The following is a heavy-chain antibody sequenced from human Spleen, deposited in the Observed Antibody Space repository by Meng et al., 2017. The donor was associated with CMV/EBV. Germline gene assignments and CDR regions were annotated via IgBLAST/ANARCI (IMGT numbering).Heavy chain of an antibody. CDR1: GYTFTSYG. CDR2: ISAYNGNT. D-gene: IGHD3-10*02. Sequence: QVQLVQSGGEVKQPRASVKVSCKASGYTFTSYGISWGRQAPGQGLEWMGWISAYNGNTNDAPKLQGRVTMTTATSTSTAYLELRSLRSDDTAVYYCARAVSMFNYFDYWGQGTLVTVSS. J-gene: IGHJ4*02. CDR3: ARAVSMFNYFDY. V-gene: IGHV1-18*01.